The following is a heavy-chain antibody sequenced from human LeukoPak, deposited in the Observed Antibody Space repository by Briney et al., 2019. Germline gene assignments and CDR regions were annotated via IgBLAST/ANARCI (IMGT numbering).Heavy chain of an antibody. Sequence: GGSLRLSCAASGFRFSTHDLNWVRQAPGKGLECVSYISRTSTYLYYADSVKGRFTISRDNDKNLLYLQMNNLRAEDSAVYFCAKDTRKGGYYSDYWGQGTVVTVSS. J-gene: IGHJ4*02. D-gene: IGHD3-22*01. CDR2: ISRTSTYL. CDR1: GFRFSTHD. V-gene: IGHV3-21*01. CDR3: AKDTRKGGYYSDY.